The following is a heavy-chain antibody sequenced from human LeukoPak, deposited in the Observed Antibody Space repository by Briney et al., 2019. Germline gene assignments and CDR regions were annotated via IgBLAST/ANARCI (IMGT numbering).Heavy chain of an antibody. CDR1: GGSISSYS. J-gene: IGHJ6*02. Sequence: SETLSLTCTVSGGSISSYSWSWVRQPPGRGLEWIGYVYYSGSTIYNPSLKSRVTMSVDTSKNQFSLKLSSVTAADTAVYYCARVGNDFWSGTREGYYYGMDVWGQGTTVTVSS. CDR3: ARVGNDFWSGTREGYYYGMDV. CDR2: VYYSGST. D-gene: IGHD3-3*01. V-gene: IGHV4-59*12.